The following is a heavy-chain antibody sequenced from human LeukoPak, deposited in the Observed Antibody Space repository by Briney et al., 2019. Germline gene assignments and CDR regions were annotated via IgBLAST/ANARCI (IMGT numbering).Heavy chain of an antibody. CDR2: IYTSGST. CDR3: ARHRVYSSSSIALDY. J-gene: IGHJ4*02. Sequence: SETLSLTSTFSGGPIKIYSGTGIRHPPGKDWGGMGYIYTSGSTNYNPSLKSRVTISVDTSKNQFSLKLSSVTAADTAVYYCARHRVYSSSSIALDYWGQGTLVTVSS. D-gene: IGHD6-6*01. CDR1: GGPIKIYS. V-gene: IGHV4-4*09.